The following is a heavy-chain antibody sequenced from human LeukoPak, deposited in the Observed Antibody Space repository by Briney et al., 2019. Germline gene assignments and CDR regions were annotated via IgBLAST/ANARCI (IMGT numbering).Heavy chain of an antibody. Sequence: GDSLRLSCAASGFTFTKYWMTWVRQAPGKGLEWVGNIKQDGSDKNYMDSVKGRFTISRDNTKNSVYLQMSSPRAEDTAVYYCAREVWGPEYWGQGTLVTVSS. V-gene: IGHV3-7*01. CDR3: AREVWGPEY. J-gene: IGHJ4*02. CDR1: GFTFTKYW. CDR2: IKQDGSDK. D-gene: IGHD1-14*01.